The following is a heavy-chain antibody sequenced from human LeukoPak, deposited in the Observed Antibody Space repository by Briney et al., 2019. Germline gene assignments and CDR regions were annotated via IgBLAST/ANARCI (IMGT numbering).Heavy chain of an antibody. V-gene: IGHV1-3*01. J-gene: IGHJ5*02. D-gene: IGHD2-2*03. CDR1: GYTFTSYA. Sequence: ASVKVSCKASGYTFTSYAMHWVRQAPGQRLEWMGWINAGNGYTKYSQKFQGRVTVTRDTSASTAYMELSSLRSEDTAVYYCARDGYCSSTSCYVRTQRTINNWFDPWGQGTLVTVSS. CDR2: INAGNGYT. CDR3: ARDGYCSSTSCYVRTQRTINNWFDP.